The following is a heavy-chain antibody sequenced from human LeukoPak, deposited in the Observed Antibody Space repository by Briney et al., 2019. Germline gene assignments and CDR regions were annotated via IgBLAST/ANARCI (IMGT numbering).Heavy chain of an antibody. V-gene: IGHV7-4-1*02. Sequence: GASVMVSCKASGYSFTNYAMNWVRQAPGQGLEFMGWIHPSTGNPAYAQGFSGRFVFSLDTSVTTTYLQISDLKAEDTAVYFCARALDSLGGLSLPDYWGQGTLVTVSS. CDR1: GYSFTNYA. D-gene: IGHD3-16*02. CDR2: IHPSTGNP. CDR3: ARALDSLGGLSLPDY. J-gene: IGHJ4*02.